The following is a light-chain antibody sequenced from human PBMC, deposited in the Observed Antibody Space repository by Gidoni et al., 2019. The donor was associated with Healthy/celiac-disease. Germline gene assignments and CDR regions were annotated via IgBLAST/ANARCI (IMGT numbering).Light chain of an antibody. CDR1: SSDVGGYNY. Sequence: QSALTQPASVSGSPGQSTAIPSTGTSSDVGGYNYVSWYQQHPGKAPKLMIYDVSNRPSGVSNRFSGSKSGNTAALTISGLQDEDEADYYCSSYTSSSTVVFGGGTKLTVL. V-gene: IGLV2-14*01. CDR2: DVS. CDR3: SSYTSSSTVV. J-gene: IGLJ2*01.